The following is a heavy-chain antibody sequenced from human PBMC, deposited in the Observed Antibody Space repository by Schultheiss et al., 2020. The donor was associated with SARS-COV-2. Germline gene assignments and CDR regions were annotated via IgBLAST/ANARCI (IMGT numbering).Heavy chain of an antibody. CDR2: MNPNSGNT. J-gene: IGHJ6*02. CDR1: GYTFTSYD. Sequence: ASVKVSCKASGYTFTSYDINWVRQATGQGLEWMGWMNPNSGNTGYAQKFQGRVTMTRNTSISTAYMELSSLRSDDTAVYYCARDGEIAVAGTLYYYYGMDVWGQGTTVTVSS. D-gene: IGHD6-19*01. CDR3: ARDGEIAVAGTLYYYYGMDV. V-gene: IGHV1-8*01.